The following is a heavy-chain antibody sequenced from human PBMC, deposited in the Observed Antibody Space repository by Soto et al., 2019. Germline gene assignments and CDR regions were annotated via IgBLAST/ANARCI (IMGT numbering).Heavy chain of an antibody. CDR1: GASISTYY. Sequence: PSETLSLTCTVSGASISTYYWCWVRQPPGKGLEWIGYIHDSGSTYYNPSLKSRVTMSLDTSRNQFFLQLNSVTAADTAVYYCARESAGSGKNNWFDPWGQGMLVTVSS. V-gene: IGHV4-59*01. D-gene: IGHD3-10*01. CDR3: ARESAGSGKNNWFDP. J-gene: IGHJ5*02. CDR2: IHDSGST.